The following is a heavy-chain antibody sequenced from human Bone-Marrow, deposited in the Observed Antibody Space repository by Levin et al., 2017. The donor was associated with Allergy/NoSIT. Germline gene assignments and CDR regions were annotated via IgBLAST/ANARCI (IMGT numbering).Heavy chain of an antibody. CDR3: ARDHHDTGGYWSYFEY. CDR1: GFAFSDFA. V-gene: IGHV3-30*04. CDR2: LSHDGSYR. Sequence: GGSLRLSCSASGFAFSDFAMHWVRQAPGKGLEWVASLSHDGSYRNSADSVRGRLTISRDNSKNTFSLELHSMRPEDTAVYYCARDHHDTGGYWSYFEYWGQGTLVIVSS. D-gene: IGHD3-22*01. J-gene: IGHJ4*02.